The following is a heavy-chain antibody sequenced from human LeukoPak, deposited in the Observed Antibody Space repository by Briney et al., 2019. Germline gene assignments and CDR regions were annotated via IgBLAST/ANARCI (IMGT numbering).Heavy chain of an antibody. D-gene: IGHD1-26*01. V-gene: IGHV3-74*01. CDR3: TRESGSFDY. J-gene: IGHJ4*02. CDR2: IHSDGRTT. Sequence: PGGSLRLSCAASGFTFNTHWMHWVRQAPGKGLVWVSGIHSDGRTTLYADSVKGRFTISRDNAKNTLYLQMNSLRAEDTAVYFCTRESGSFDYWGQGTLVTVSP. CDR1: GFTFNTHW.